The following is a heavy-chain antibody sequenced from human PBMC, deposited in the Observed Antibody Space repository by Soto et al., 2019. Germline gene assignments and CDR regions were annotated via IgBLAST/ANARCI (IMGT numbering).Heavy chain of an antibody. J-gene: IGHJ4*02. V-gene: IGHV1-46*01. Sequence: QVQLVQSGAEVKKPGASVKVSCKASGYTFTSYYMHWVRQAPGQGLEWMGIINPSGGSTSYAQKFQGRVTMTRDTSTSTVYMELSSLRSEDTAVYYCTRDSSGYCFDYWGQGTLVTVSS. CDR2: INPSGGST. D-gene: IGHD3-22*01. CDR3: TRDSSGYCFDY. CDR1: GYTFTSYY.